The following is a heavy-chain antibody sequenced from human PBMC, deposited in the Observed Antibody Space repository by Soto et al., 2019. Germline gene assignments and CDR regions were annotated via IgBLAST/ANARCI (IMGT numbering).Heavy chain of an antibody. V-gene: IGHV1-3*01. J-gene: IGHJ4*01. D-gene: IGHD6-19*01. Sequence: QVQLVQSGAEVKKPGASVNISCKASGFTFTKYALHWVRQAPGQRPEWMGWVNAGSGNTRYLQRFQGRITITRDTSASTVYLDLSSVTSEDTAVYFCARDYADIAVAGIPLLAHWGQGTLVTVSS. CDR1: GFTFTKYA. CDR3: ARDYADIAVAGIPLLAH. CDR2: VNAGSGNT.